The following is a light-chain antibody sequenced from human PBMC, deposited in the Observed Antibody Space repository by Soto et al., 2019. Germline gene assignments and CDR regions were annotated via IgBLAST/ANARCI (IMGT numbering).Light chain of an antibody. CDR1: QNINTW. V-gene: IGKV1-12*01. CDR2: AAS. J-gene: IGKJ2*01. Sequence: DIQMTQSPSSVSASVGDSVAITCRASQNINTWLAWYQQKPGNAPKLLIYAASTLQRGVPSRFSGSRSGTDFTLSISSLQPEDFATYYCQQTGTFPYTFGQGTQLEIK. CDR3: QQTGTFPYT.